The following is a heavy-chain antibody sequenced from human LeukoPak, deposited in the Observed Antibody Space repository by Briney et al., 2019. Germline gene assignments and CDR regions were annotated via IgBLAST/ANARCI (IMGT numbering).Heavy chain of an antibody. D-gene: IGHD6-6*01. CDR3: ARDGTYSSSSFDY. V-gene: IGHV3-74*01. CDR2: INSDGSST. CDR1: GFTFSIYT. Sequence: GGSLRLSCVASGFTFSIYTMSWVRQAPGKGLVWVSRINSDGSSTSYADSVKGRFTISRDNAKNTLYLQMNSLRAEDTAVYYCARDGTYSSSSFDYWGQGTLVTVSS. J-gene: IGHJ4*02.